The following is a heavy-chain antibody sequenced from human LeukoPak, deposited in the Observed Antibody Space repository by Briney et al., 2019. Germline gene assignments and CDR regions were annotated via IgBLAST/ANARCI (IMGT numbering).Heavy chain of an antibody. CDR1: GFTFSSYS. J-gene: IGHJ3*02. V-gene: IGHV3-48*02. CDR2: ISSSTSTI. CDR3: ARPFYDSGGYYYKSFDI. Sequence: GYLRLSCAASGFTFSSYSMNWVRQAPGKGLEWVSYISSSTSTIYYADSVKGRFTISRDNAKTSLYLQMNSLRDEDTAVYYCARPFYDSGGYYYKSFDIWGQGTMVTVSS. D-gene: IGHD3-22*01.